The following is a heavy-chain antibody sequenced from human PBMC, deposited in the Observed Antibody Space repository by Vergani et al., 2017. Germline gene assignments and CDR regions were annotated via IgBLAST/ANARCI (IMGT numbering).Heavy chain of an antibody. CDR2: IHPADSDT. V-gene: IGHV5-51*01. J-gene: IGHJ4*02. CDR1: GYSFTNYW. CDR3: ARLYGRDSSGSKYFDY. Sequence: EVQLVQSGAEVKKPGESLKISCQISGYSFTNYWIGWVRQMPGKGLEWMGNIHPADSDTRYSPSFQGQVTSSVDKSISTAYLQRSSLRASDSAMYYCARLYGRDSSGSKYFDYWGKGTLVTVSS. D-gene: IGHD3-22*01.